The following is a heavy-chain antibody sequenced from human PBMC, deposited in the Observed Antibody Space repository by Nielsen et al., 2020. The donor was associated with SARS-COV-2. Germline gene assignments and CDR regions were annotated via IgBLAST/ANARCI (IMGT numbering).Heavy chain of an antibody. CDR2: ISGSGGST. D-gene: IGHD4-23*01. CDR1: GFTFSSYA. J-gene: IGHJ2*01. V-gene: IGHV3-23*01. CDR3: AKVGGTVVTFYWYFDL. Sequence: GESLKISCAASGFTFSSYAMSWVRQAPGKGLEWVSAISGSGGSTYYADSVKGRFTISRDDSKNTLYLQMNSLRAEDTAVYYCAKVGGTVVTFYWYFDLWGRGTLVTVSS.